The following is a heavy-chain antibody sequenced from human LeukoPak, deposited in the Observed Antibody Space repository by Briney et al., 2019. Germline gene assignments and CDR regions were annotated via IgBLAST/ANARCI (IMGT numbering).Heavy chain of an antibody. D-gene: IGHD3-3*01. CDR1: GGSISSGDYY. J-gene: IGHJ4*02. CDR2: IYYSGST. V-gene: IGHV4-30-4*08. CDR3: ARGSCDFWSGTPSYYFDY. Sequence: PSETLSLTCTVSGGSISSGDYYWSWIRQPPGKGLEWIGYIYYSGSTYYNPSLKSRVTISVDTSKNQFSLKLSSVTAADTAVYYCARGSCDFWSGTPSYYFDYWGQGTLVTVSS.